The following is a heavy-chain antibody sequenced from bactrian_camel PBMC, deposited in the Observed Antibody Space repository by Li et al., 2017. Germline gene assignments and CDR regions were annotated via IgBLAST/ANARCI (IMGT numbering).Heavy chain of an antibody. CDR2: ITVGGVT. CDR3: AAARSLYCSRGYCLDRLGYNY. D-gene: IGHD2*01. V-gene: IGHV3S53*01. J-gene: IGHJ4*01. Sequence: QLVESGGGSVQAGGSLTLSCSASALYHMAWFRQTPGKEREGVAAITVGGVTIYADSVVGRFTISKDNAKNTLYLQMTSLKPEDTATYYCAAARSLYCSRGYCLDRLGYNYYGQGTQVTVS. CDR1: ALYH.